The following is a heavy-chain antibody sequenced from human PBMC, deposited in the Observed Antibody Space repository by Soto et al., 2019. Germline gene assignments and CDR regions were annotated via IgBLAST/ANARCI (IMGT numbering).Heavy chain of an antibody. D-gene: IGHD1-1*01. CDR3: TRELETNYYYYYGMDV. CDR1: GFTFGDYA. V-gene: IGHV3-49*04. CDR2: IRSKAYGGTT. J-gene: IGHJ6*02. Sequence: LRLSCTASGFTFGDYAMSWVRQAPGKGLEWVGFIRSKAYGGTTEYAASVKGRFTISRDDSKSIAYLQMNSLKTEDTAVYYCTRELETNYYYYYGMDVWGQGTTVTVSS.